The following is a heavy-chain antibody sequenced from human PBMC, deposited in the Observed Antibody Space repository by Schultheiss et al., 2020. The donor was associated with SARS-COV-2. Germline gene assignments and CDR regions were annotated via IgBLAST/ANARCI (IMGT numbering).Heavy chain of an antibody. V-gene: IGHV4-34*01. CDR2: INHSGST. CDR1: GGSFSGYY. D-gene: IGHD6-25*01. CDR3: ARIKAAHYYGMDV. J-gene: IGHJ6*02. Sequence: SETLCLTCAVYGGSFSGYYWSWIRQPPGKGLEWIGEINHSGSTNYNPSLKSRVTISVDTSKNQFSLKLSSVTAADTAVYYCARIKAAHYYGMDVWGQGTTVTVSS.